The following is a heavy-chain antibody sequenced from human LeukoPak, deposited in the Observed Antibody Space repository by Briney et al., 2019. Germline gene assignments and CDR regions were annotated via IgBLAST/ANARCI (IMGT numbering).Heavy chain of an antibody. Sequence: GASVKVSCKASGGTFSSYAISWVRQAPGQGPEWMGVISPSGGSTTYAQKFQGRVTLTRDMSTSTDYLELSSQRSEDTAVYYCARDNSVRDEAWWFNPWGQGTLVTVSS. CDR2: ISPSGGST. CDR3: ARDNSVRDEAWWFNP. D-gene: IGHD5-24*01. J-gene: IGHJ5*02. CDR1: GGTFSSYA. V-gene: IGHV1-46*01.